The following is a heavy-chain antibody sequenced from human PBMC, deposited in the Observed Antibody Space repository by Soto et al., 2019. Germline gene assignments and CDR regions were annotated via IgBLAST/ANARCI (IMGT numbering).Heavy chain of an antibody. V-gene: IGHV3-30-3*01. Sequence: GGSLRLSCAASGFTFSRYAMHWVRQAPGKGLEWVAVISYDGSNKYYADSVKGRFTISRDNPKNTLYLQMTSLRAEDTAVYYCARDIPPRDCCWHRYSSHCGMDVWGQGTMVTVSS. CDR3: ARDIPPRDCCWHRYSSHCGMDV. J-gene: IGHJ6*02. CDR1: GFTFSRYA. CDR2: ISYDGSNK. D-gene: IGHD2-21*01.